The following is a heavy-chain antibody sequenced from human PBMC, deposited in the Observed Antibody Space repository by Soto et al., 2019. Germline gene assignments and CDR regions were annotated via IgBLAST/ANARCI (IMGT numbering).Heavy chain of an antibody. V-gene: IGHV3-21*01. J-gene: IGHJ4*02. D-gene: IGHD1-1*01. CDR1: GFSFTLYT. Sequence: NPGGSLRLSCEASGFSFTLYTMNWVRQAPGTGLEWVSSISSRGSSTYYAESVRGRFTISRDNAKNSLYLHMNSLRAEDTSVYYCARDLKGEEDQLTPIYFDYWGQGSLVTVSS. CDR3: ARDLKGEEDQLTPIYFDY. CDR2: ISSRGSST.